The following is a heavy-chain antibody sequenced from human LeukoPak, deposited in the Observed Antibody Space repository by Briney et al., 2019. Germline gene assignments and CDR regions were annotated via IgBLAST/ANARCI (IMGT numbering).Heavy chain of an antibody. V-gene: IGHV1-69*13. CDR3: ASHRYDSKPDFDY. J-gene: IGHJ4*02. CDR2: IIPIFGTA. Sequence: SVKVSCKASGGTFSSYAISWVRQAPGQGLEWMGGIIPIFGTANYAQKFQGKVTITADESTSTAYMELSSLRSEDTAVYYCASHRYDSKPDFDYWGEGTLVTVSS. CDR1: GGTFSSYA. D-gene: IGHD3-22*01.